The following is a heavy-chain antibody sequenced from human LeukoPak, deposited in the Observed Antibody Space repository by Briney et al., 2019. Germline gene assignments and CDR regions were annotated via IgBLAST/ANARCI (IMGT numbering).Heavy chain of an antibody. CDR1: GYTFIGYY. CDR3: ARDGTTVTRRGRHWFDP. Sequence: ASVKVSCKASGYTFIGYYIHWVRQAPGQGLEWMGWMNPNSGDTKSAENFQGRVTMTRDTSISTAYMELSRLTSDDTAVYYCARDGTTVTRRGRHWFDPWGQGTLVTVSS. CDR2: MNPNSGDT. D-gene: IGHD4-17*01. V-gene: IGHV1-2*02. J-gene: IGHJ5*02.